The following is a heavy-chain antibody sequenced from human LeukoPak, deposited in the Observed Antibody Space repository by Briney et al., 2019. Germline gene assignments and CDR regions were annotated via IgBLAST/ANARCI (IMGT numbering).Heavy chain of an antibody. CDR1: GYTFTSYG. Sequence: ASVKVSCKSSGYTFTSYGFSWVRQAPGQGLERMGWISAYDGNTNYAQKLQGRVTMTTDTSTSTVYMELTSLRSDDTAVYYCARMGDYHLVSFFDYWGQGTLVTVSS. J-gene: IGHJ4*02. CDR3: ARMGDYHLVSFFDY. D-gene: IGHD4/OR15-4a*01. V-gene: IGHV1-18*01. CDR2: ISAYDGNT.